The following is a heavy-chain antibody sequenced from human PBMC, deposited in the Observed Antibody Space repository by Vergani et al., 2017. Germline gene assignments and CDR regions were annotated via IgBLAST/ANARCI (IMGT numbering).Heavy chain of an antibody. Sequence: QVQLQESGPGLVTPSETLSLTCSVSGYSISRGYYWGWIRQPPGRGLEWIATVFHSGSAYYNPSLRRRVTISVETSKNQFSLRLTTLTAADTAVYYCARHVGYGDSNYSGDWFDPWGQGNLVTVSS. V-gene: IGHV4-38-2*02. CDR1: GYSISRGYY. CDR3: ARHVGYGDSNYSGDWFDP. CDR2: VFHSGSA. D-gene: IGHD4-17*01. J-gene: IGHJ5*02.